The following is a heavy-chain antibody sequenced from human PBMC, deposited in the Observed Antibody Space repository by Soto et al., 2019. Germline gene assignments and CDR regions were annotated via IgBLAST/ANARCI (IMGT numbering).Heavy chain of an antibody. CDR3: ARGPYSSGYTFGY. CDR1: GGSISSGGYY. CDR2: IYYSGST. Sequence: SETLSLTCTVSGGSISSGGYYWSWIRQHPGKGLEWIGYIYYSGSTYYNPSLKSRVTISVDTSKNQFSLKLSSVTAADTAVYYCARGPYSSGYTFGYWGQGTLVTVSS. J-gene: IGHJ4*02. V-gene: IGHV4-31*03. D-gene: IGHD6-19*01.